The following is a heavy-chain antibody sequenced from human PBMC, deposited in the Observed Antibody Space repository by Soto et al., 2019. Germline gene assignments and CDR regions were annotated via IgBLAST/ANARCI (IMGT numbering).Heavy chain of an antibody. CDR3: ARDPAP. CDR1: GGSITRGGYY. CDR2: IYNSGTT. V-gene: IGHV4-31*03. J-gene: IGHJ5*02. Sequence: SETLSLTCTVSGGSITRGGYYWSWIRQHPGKGLEWVGYIYNSGTTYYNPSLKSRVTISVDTSKNQFSLKLTSVTAADTAVYYCARDPAPWGQGTLVTVSS.